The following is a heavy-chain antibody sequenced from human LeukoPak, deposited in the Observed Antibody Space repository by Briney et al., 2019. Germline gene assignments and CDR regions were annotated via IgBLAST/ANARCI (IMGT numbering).Heavy chain of an antibody. CDR2: IYYSGSI. Sequence: SETLSLTCAVSGYSISSGYYWGWIRQHPGKGLEWIGSIYYSGSIYYNPSPQSRVTISQDMSKNQFSLKLSSVTAADTAVYYCARGTGYPNWFDPWGQGTLVTVSS. CDR1: GYSISSGYY. J-gene: IGHJ5*02. CDR3: ARGTGYPNWFDP. D-gene: IGHD3-9*01. V-gene: IGHV4-38-2*01.